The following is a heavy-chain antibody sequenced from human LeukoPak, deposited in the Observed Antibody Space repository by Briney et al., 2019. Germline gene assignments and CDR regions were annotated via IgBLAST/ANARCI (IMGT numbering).Heavy chain of an antibody. CDR1: GFTFSSYS. CDR2: ISSSSSYI. CDR3: ARDKSTSVVVVAATRYNWFDP. V-gene: IGHV3-21*01. J-gene: IGHJ5*02. D-gene: IGHD2-15*01. Sequence: KPGGSLRLSCAASGFTFSSYSMNWVRQAPGKGLEWVSSISSSSSYIYYADSVKGRFTISRDNAKNSLYLQMNSLRAEDTAVYYCARDKSTSVVVVAATRYNWFDPWGQGTLVTVSS.